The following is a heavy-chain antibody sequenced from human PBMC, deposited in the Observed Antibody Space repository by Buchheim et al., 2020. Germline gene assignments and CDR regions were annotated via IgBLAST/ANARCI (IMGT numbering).Heavy chain of an antibody. J-gene: IGHJ6*02. Sequence: QVQLVQSGAEVKKPGASVKVSCKASGYTFTGYYMHWVRQAPGQGLEWMGWINPNSGGTNYAQKFQGWVTMTRDTSISTAYMELSRLRSDDTAVYYCARSSHSSGWYGRLQRSDYYGMDVWGQGTT. V-gene: IGHV1-2*04. CDR1: GYTFTGYY. CDR2: INPNSGGT. D-gene: IGHD6-19*01. CDR3: ARSSHSSGWYGRLQRSDYYGMDV.